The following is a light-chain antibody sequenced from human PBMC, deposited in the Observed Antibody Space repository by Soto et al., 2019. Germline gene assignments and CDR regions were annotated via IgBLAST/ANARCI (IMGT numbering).Light chain of an antibody. Sequence: LVLRQSRATLYFSPWEKASLSCRASQSVSSHLAWFQQRPGQAPRLLIYDASNRASGIPARFSGRGSGTGFPLTMRSLEPEDFAVYYCQQRSIAITIGQGTRLEI. CDR1: QSVSSH. V-gene: IGKV3-11*01. CDR3: QQRSIAIT. J-gene: IGKJ5*01. CDR2: DAS.